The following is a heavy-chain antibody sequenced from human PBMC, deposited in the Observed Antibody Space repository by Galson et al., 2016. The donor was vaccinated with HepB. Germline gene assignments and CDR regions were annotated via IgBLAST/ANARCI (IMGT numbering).Heavy chain of an antibody. Sequence: LRLSCAASGFMFSSYAVSWVRQAPGKGLEWVSTISGSGGNTYYADSVKGRFTISRDNSKNTVFLQMNSLRAEDTAIYYCAKGTVAGHTDYWGLGTLVTVSS. CDR1: GFMFSSYA. V-gene: IGHV3-23*01. CDR3: AKGTVAGHTDY. CDR2: ISGSGGNT. D-gene: IGHD6-19*01. J-gene: IGHJ4*02.